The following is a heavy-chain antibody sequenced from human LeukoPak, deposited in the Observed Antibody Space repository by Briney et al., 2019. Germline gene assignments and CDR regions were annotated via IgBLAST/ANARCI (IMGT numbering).Heavy chain of an antibody. Sequence: PLETLSLTCTVSGGSISSYYWSWIRQPPGKGLEWIGYIYYSGSTNYNPSLKSRVTISVDTSKNQFSLKLSSVTAADTAVYYCARLDYGSGSYIDYWGQGTLVTVSS. V-gene: IGHV4-59*08. CDR3: ARLDYGSGSYIDY. D-gene: IGHD3-10*01. J-gene: IGHJ4*02. CDR2: IYYSGST. CDR1: GGSISSYY.